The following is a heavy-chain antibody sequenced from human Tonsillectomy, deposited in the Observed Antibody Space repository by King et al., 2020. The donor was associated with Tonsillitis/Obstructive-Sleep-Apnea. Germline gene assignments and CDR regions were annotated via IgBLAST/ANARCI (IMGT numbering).Heavy chain of an antibody. CDR2: IKSKTDGGTS. CDR1: GFTFTNAW. V-gene: IGHV3-15*01. CDR3: TPDQYSGYDWR. J-gene: IGHJ4*02. D-gene: IGHD5-12*01. Sequence: LQLVQAGGGLVKPGGSLRLSCAASGFTFTNAWMSWVRQAPGKGLEGVGRIKSKTDGGTSDYAAPVKGRFTISRDDSQNTVYLQMNSLKTEDTAVYYCTPDQYSGYDWRWGQGTLVTVSS.